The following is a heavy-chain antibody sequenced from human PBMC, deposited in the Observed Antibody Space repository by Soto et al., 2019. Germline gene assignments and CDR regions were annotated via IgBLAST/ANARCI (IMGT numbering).Heavy chain of an antibody. CDR1: GSTFSSYA. D-gene: IGHD3-16*02. CDR2: ISYDGSNK. CDR3: ARGGMITFGGVIFQGPSRYYYYGMDV. Sequence: PGGSLRLSCAVSGSTFSSYAMHWVRQAPGKGLEWVAVISYDGSNKYYADSGKGRFTIPRDNSKNTLYLQMNSLRAEDTAVYYCARGGMITFGGVIFQGPSRYYYYGMDVWGQGTTVTVSS. V-gene: IGHV3-30-3*01. J-gene: IGHJ6*02.